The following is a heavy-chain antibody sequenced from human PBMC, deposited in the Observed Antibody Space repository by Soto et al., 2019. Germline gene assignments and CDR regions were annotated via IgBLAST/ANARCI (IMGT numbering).Heavy chain of an antibody. J-gene: IGHJ3*02. V-gene: IGHV1-24*01. CDR3: ATDAWELLRIDI. CDR2: FDPEDGET. CDR1: GYTLTELS. Sequence: ASVKVSCKVSGYTLTELSMHWVRQAPGKGLEWMGGFDPEDGETIYAQKFQGRVTMTEDTSTDTAYMELSSLRSEDTAVYYCATDAWELLRIDIWGQGTMVTVSS. D-gene: IGHD1-26*01.